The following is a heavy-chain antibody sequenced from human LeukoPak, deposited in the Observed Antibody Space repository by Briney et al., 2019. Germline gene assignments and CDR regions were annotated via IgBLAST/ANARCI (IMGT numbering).Heavy chain of an antibody. Sequence: ETLSLTCAVYGGSFSGYYWSWIRQPPGKGLEWIGEINHSGSTNYNPSLKSRVTISVDTSKNQFSPKLSSVTAADTAVYYCARGGVGVLAARPRGMDYWGQGTLVTVSS. V-gene: IGHV4-34*01. J-gene: IGHJ4*02. CDR1: GGSFSGYY. CDR3: ARGGVGVLAARPRGMDY. D-gene: IGHD6-6*01. CDR2: INHSGST.